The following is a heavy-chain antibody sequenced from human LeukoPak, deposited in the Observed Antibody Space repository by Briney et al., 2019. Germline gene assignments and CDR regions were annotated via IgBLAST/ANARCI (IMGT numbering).Heavy chain of an antibody. CDR3: AKDFFLAPRYTPDY. CDR2: IGDSGGNT. V-gene: IGHV3-23*01. J-gene: IGHJ4*02. D-gene: IGHD2-2*02. Sequence: GGSLRLSCAASGFTFSNYAMSWVRQAPGRGLEWVATIGDSGGNTYYADSVKGRFTISRDNSKSTLHLQMNSLRAEDTAVYYCAKDFFLAPRYTPDYWGQGTLVTVSS. CDR1: GFTFSNYA.